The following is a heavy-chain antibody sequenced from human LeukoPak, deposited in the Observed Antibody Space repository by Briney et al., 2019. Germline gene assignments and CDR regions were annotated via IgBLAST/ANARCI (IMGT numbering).Heavy chain of an antibody. D-gene: IGHD3-3*01. CDR2: IYTSGST. Sequence: SDTLSLTCTVSGGSISSYYWSWIRQPAGKGLEWIGRIYTSGSTNYNPSLKSRGTIAVDTSKNHFSLKLSSVTAADTAVYHCASSFRSGRGAEPFDYWGQGTLVTVSS. V-gene: IGHV4-4*07. J-gene: IGHJ4*02. CDR1: GGSISSYY. CDR3: ASSFRSGRGAEPFDY.